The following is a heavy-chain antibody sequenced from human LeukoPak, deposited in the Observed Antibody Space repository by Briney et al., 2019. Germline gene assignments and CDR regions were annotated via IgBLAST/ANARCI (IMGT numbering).Heavy chain of an antibody. J-gene: IGHJ4*02. CDR2: IRSKANSYAT. CDR1: GFTFSSYA. V-gene: IGHV3-73*01. Sequence: GRSLRLSCAASGFTFSSYAMHWVRQASGKGLEWVGRIRSKANSYATAYATSVKGRFTISRDDSKNTAYLQMNSLKTEDTAVYYCTRPVGASLSAFDYWGQGTLVTVSS. D-gene: IGHD1-26*01. CDR3: TRPVGASLSAFDY.